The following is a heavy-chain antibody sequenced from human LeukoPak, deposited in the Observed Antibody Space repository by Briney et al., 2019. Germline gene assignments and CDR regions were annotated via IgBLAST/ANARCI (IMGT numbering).Heavy chain of an antibody. CDR1: GFTFSDYY. CDR3: ARGKIRSYYYDSSGPVDY. V-gene: IGHV3-11*01. J-gene: IGHJ4*02. D-gene: IGHD3-22*01. CDR2: ISSSGSTI. Sequence: PGGSLRLSCAASGFTFSDYYMSWIRQAPGKGLEWVSYISSSGSTIYYADSVKGRFTISRDNAKNSLYLQMNSLRAEDTAVYYCARGKIRSYYYDSSGPVDYWGQGTLVTVSS.